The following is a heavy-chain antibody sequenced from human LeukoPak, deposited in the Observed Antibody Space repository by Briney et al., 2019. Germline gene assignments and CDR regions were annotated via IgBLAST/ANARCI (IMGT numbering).Heavy chain of an antibody. D-gene: IGHD6-19*01. J-gene: IGHJ6*02. V-gene: IGHV4-39*01. CDR2: IYYSGST. Sequence: PSETLSLTCTVSGGSISRSSYYWGWIRQPPGKGLEWIGSIYYSGSTYYNPSLKSRVTISVDTSKNQFSLKLSSVTAADTAVYYCASESSGWTFYYYYGMGVWGQGTTVTVSS. CDR3: ASESSGWTFYYYYGMGV. CDR1: GGSISRSSYY.